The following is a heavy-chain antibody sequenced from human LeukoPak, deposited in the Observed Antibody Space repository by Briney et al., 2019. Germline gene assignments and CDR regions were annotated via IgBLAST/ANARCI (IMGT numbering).Heavy chain of an antibody. V-gene: IGHV3-11*01. J-gene: IGHJ6*02. Sequence: GGSLRLSCAASAFTFSDYYMSWIRQAPGKGLEWVSYISSSGSTIYYADSVKGRFTISRDNAKNSLYLQMNSLRAEDTAVYYCARDRTRPELNYYYGMDVWGQGTTVTVSS. D-gene: IGHD1-7*01. CDR1: AFTFSDYY. CDR2: ISSSGSTI. CDR3: ARDRTRPELNYYYGMDV.